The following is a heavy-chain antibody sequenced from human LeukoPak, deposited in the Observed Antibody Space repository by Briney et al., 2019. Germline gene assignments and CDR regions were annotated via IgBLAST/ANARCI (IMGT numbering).Heavy chain of an antibody. CDR3: ARGPHADATGYSFS. J-gene: IGHJ5*02. CDR1: GFIFSTYG. D-gene: IGHD3-9*01. V-gene: IGHV3-48*01. CDR2: ISSNSRTT. Sequence: PGGSLRLSCEASGFIFSTYGMAWVRQAPGKGLEWISYISSNSRTTAYADSVRGRFTISRDNAKNSLSLQINRLRADDTGVYYCARGPHADATGYSFSWGQGTQGTVSS.